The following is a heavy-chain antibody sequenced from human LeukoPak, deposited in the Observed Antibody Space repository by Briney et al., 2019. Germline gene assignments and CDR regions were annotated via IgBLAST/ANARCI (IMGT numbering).Heavy chain of an antibody. D-gene: IGHD6-6*01. Sequence: GRSLRLSCAASGFTFSSYAMHWVRQAPGKGLELVAVISYDGSNKNYADSVKGRVTISRDKSKNTLYLQMNSLRVEDTAVYYCARVNGYSSSRGIDCWGQGILVTVSS. V-gene: IGHV3-30-3*01. CDR3: ARVNGYSSSRGIDC. CDR2: ISYDGSNK. CDR1: GFTFSSYA. J-gene: IGHJ4*02.